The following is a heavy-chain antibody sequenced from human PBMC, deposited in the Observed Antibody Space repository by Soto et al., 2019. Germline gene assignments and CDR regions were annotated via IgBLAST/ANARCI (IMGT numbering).Heavy chain of an antibody. V-gene: IGHV4-31*03. D-gene: IGHD3-10*01. CDR2: IYYSGST. J-gene: IGHJ5*02. CDR1: GGCIVSCGYY. CDR3: ASLTRKGRMVRGVITQDGP. Sequence: TMGLTNSVSGGCIVSCGYYWIWIGQGPGKGLEWIGYIYYSGSTYYNPSVKSRVTISVDTSKNQFSLKLSSVTAADTAVYYSASLTRKGRMVRGVITQDGPWGQGTLVNV.